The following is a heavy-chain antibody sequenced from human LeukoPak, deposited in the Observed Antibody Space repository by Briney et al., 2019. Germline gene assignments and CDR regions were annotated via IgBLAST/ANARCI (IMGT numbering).Heavy chain of an antibody. D-gene: IGHD6-13*01. V-gene: IGHV3-30*02. J-gene: IGHJ4*02. CDR1: GFTFSHYG. Sequence: GWSLRLSCAASGFTFSHYGMHWVRQAPGQGLEGVAFIRYDGSNQYYADSVKGRFTISRDNSKNTLYLQMNSLRAEDTAVYYCAKLGSGDSSSLDYWGQGTLVTVSS. CDR3: AKLGSGDSSSLDY. CDR2: IRYDGSNQ.